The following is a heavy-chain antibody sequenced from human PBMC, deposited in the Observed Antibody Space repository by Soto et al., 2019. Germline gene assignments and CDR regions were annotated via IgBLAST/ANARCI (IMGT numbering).Heavy chain of an antibody. D-gene: IGHD3-10*01. Sequence: ASVKVSCKASGYTFITYDINWVRQATGQGLEWMGWMNPSNGNAGYAQKFQGRLTMTGNTSISTAYMELSSLRSEDTAVYYCARGLLLWFGEKSYAFDIWGQGTMVTVSS. CDR2: MNPSNGNA. CDR3: ARGLLLWFGEKSYAFDI. CDR1: GYTFITYD. J-gene: IGHJ3*02. V-gene: IGHV1-8*01.